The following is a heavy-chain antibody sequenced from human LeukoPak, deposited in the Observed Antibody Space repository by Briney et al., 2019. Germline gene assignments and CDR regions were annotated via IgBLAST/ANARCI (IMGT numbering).Heavy chain of an antibody. CDR2: INPNSGGT. J-gene: IGHJ6*04. CDR3: ARDNREVRGGDCFDV. CDR1: GYTFAGYY. Sequence: ASVKVSCKASGYTFAGYYMHWVRQAPGQGLEWMGWINPNSGGTNYAQKFQGRVTMTRDTSITTAYMELSRLRSDDTAVYYCARDNREVRGGDCFDVWGKGTTVTVSS. D-gene: IGHD2-21*02. V-gene: IGHV1-2*02.